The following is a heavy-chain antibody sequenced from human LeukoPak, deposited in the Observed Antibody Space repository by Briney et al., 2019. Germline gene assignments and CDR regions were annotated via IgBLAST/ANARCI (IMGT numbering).Heavy chain of an antibody. CDR2: INPNSGGT. V-gene: IGHV1-2*02. J-gene: IGHJ1*01. Sequence: SVKVSCKASGYTFTGYYMHWVRQAPGQGLEWMGWINPNSGGTNYAQKFQGRVTMTRDTSISTAYMELSRLRSDDTAVYYCARGYHLSTTAAGTYFQHWGQGTLVTVSS. CDR1: GYTFTGYY. D-gene: IGHD6-13*01. CDR3: ARGYHLSTTAAGTYFQH.